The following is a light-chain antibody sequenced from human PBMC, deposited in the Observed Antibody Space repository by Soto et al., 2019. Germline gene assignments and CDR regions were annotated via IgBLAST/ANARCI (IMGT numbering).Light chain of an antibody. CDR1: SSDVGSYDY. J-gene: IGLJ1*01. Sequence: ALTHPASVSGAPRHSITISCTRNSSDVGSYDYVSWYQQHPGKAPQLMIYDVSDRPSGVSNRFSGPKSGNTASLTISGLQAEDEADYYCSSYTSSITLVFGTGTKVTVL. CDR3: SSYTSSITLV. CDR2: DVS. V-gene: IGLV2-14*01.